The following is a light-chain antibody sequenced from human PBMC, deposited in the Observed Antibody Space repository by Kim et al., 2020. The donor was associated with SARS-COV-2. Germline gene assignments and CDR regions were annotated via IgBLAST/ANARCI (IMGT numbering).Light chain of an antibody. V-gene: IGLV1-47*01. J-gene: IGLJ3*02. CDR1: SDDIGTYD. CDR2: NNI. CDR3: ATWDDGLGGVV. Sequence: GQGVTISCSGSSDDIGTYDVYWYQQGRGRAPKKRIFNNIRRPSGVPDRVSGSRSGTGAYLAISGLRSEDEAEYYCATWDDGLGGVVFGGGTQLTVL.